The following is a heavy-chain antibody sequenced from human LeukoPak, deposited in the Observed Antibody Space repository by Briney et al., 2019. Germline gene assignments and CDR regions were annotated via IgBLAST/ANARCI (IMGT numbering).Heavy chain of an antibody. CDR2: FYSDSII. CDR1: EFRVSYNY. CDR3: ATDRSGSSAGSWAY. V-gene: IGHV3-53*01. Sequence: GGSLRLSCKVSEFRVSYNYMTWVRQAPGKGLEWISTFYSDSIIGYTDAVKGRFTLSTDNSKTTFYLQMNSLRVEDTAVYYCATDRSGSSAGSWAYWGQGTLVAVSS. D-gene: IGHD6-13*01. J-gene: IGHJ4*02.